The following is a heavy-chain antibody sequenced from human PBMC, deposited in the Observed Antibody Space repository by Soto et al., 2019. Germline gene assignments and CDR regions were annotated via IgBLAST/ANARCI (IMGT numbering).Heavy chain of an antibody. V-gene: IGHV3-13*01. J-gene: IGHJ6*02. D-gene: IGHD3-10*01. CDR3: ARFLPLWFGEGYYGMDV. CDR1: GFTFSSYD. Sequence: GGSLRLSCAASGFTFSSYDMHWVRQATGKGLEWVSAIGTAGDTYYPGSVKGRFTISRENAKNSLYLQMNSLRAEDTAVYYCARFLPLWFGEGYYGMDVWGQGTTVTVSS. CDR2: IGTAGDT.